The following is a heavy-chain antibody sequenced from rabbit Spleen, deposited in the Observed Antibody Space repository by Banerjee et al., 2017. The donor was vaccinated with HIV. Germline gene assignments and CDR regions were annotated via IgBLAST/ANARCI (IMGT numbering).Heavy chain of an antibody. CDR1: GVSFSANSY. V-gene: IGHV1S40*01. Sequence: QSLEESGGDLVKPGASLTLTCTASGVSFSANSYMCWVRQAPGKGLEWIACIDLLFGTTYYASWVNGRFTISRENTQNTVSLQMNSLTAADTATYFCVRGASGSGYYSLWGQGTLVTVS. CDR2: IDLLFGTT. J-gene: IGHJ3*01. D-gene: IGHD1-1*01. CDR3: VRGASGSGYYSL.